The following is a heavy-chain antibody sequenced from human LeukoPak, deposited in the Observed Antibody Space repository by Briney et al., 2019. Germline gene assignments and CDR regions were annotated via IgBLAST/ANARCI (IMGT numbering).Heavy chain of an antibody. CDR3: ARLILWFGERVDY. D-gene: IGHD3-10*01. CDR1: GGSIISYY. J-gene: IGHJ4*02. Sequence: SETLSLTCTVSGGSIISYYWGWIRQPPGKGLEWIGSIYYSGSTYYNPSLKSRATISVDTSKNQFSLKLSSVTAADTAVYYCARLILWFGERVDYWGQGTLVTVSS. V-gene: IGHV4-39*01. CDR2: IYYSGST.